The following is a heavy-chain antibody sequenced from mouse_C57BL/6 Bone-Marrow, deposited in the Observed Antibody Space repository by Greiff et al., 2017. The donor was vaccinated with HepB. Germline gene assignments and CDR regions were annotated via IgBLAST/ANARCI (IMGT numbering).Heavy chain of an antibody. CDR1: GYTFTSYW. CDR3: ARWPYCSSGSYLDYSAMDY. Sequence: QVQLQQPGAELVRPGTSVKLSCKASGYTFTSYWMHWVKQRPGQGLEWIGVIDPSDSYTNYNQKFKGKATLTVDTSSSTAYMQLSIQTSKDSAVYYCARWPYCSSGSYLDYSAMDYWGQGTSVTVSS. CDR2: IDPSDSYT. V-gene: IGHV1-59*01. D-gene: IGHD1-1*02. J-gene: IGHJ4*01.